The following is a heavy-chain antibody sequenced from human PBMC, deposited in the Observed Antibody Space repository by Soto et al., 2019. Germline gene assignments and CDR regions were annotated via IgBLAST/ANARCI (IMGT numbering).Heavy chain of an antibody. CDR3: AREPTSRYDSYYFDY. J-gene: IGHJ4*02. D-gene: IGHD5-12*01. CDR2: IYYSGST. V-gene: IGHV4-31*03. CDR1: GGSISSGGYY. Sequence: PSETLSLTCTVSGGSISSGGYYWSWIRQHPGKGLEWIGYIYYSGSTYYNPSLKSRVTISVDTSKNQFSLKLSSVTAADTAVYYCAREPTSRYDSYYFDYWGQGTRVTVSS.